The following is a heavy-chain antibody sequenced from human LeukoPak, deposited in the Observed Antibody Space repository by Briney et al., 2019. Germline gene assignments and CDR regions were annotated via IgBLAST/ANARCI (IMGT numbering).Heavy chain of an antibody. Sequence: GGSLRLSCAASGFTFSSYSMNWVRQAPGKGLEWVSSISSSSSYIYYADSVKGRFTISRDNAKNSLYLQMNSLRAEDTAVYYCARDRYYYDSSGYYVMVPFDYWGQGTLVTVSS. CDR1: GFTFSSYS. CDR2: ISSSSSYI. V-gene: IGHV3-21*01. CDR3: ARDRYYYDSSGYYVMVPFDY. J-gene: IGHJ4*02. D-gene: IGHD3-22*01.